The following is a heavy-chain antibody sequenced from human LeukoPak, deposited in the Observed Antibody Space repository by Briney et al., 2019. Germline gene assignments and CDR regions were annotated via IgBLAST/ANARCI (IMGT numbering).Heavy chain of an antibody. V-gene: IGHV3-21*01. J-gene: IGHJ4*02. CDR2: ISSSSSYI. CDR1: GFTFSSYS. CDR3: AREDVRWLDY. D-gene: IGHD5-24*01. Sequence: GGSLRLSCAASGFTFSSYSMNWVRQAPGKGLEWVSSISSSSSYIYYADSVMGRFTISRDNAKNSLYLQMNSLRAEDTAVYYCAREDVRWLDYWGQGTLVTVSS.